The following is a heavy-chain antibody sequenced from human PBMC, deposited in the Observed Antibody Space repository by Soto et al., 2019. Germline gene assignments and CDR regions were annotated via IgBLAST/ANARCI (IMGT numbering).Heavy chain of an antibody. CDR2: ISYDGSNK. CDR1: GFTFSSYG. D-gene: IGHD1-26*01. Sequence: QVQLVESGGGVVQPGGSLRLSCAAPGFTFSSYGRHWVRQAPGKGLGWVAVISYDGSNKYYADSVKGRFTISRDNSKNTLYLQMNSLRAEDTAVYYCAKSPSYPVHFDYWGQGTLVTVSS. J-gene: IGHJ4*02. CDR3: AKSPSYPVHFDY. V-gene: IGHV3-30*18.